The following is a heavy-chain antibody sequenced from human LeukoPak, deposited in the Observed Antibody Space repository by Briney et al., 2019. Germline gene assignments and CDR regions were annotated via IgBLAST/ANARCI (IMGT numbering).Heavy chain of an antibody. CDR1: GGSLSPYY. J-gene: IGHJ4*02. CDR2: VHASGSP. Sequence: SETLSLTCTVSGGSLSPYYWSWIRQPAGKGLEWIGRVHASGSPNYNPYLKSRVIISVDKSKNQFSLNLNSVTAADTAVYYCARGGTYGSGRDQHTTLDYWGQGTLVTVSS. D-gene: IGHD3-10*01. V-gene: IGHV4-4*07. CDR3: ARGGTYGSGRDQHTTLDY.